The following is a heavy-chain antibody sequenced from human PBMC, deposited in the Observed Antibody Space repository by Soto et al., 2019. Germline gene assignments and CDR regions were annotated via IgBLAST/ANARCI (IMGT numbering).Heavy chain of an antibody. CDR3: VENSGWFNT. Sequence: QLLQSGGGLVQPGGSLTLSCAASGFTFGTTDMSWVRLAPGEGLEWVSTIDGSGGITYYADSVKGRFTISRDNSRNTVYLQMNSLRGDDTALYYCVENSGWFNTWGQGALVTVSS. V-gene: IGHV3-23*01. CDR2: IDGSGGIT. CDR1: GFTFGTTD. D-gene: IGHD3-10*01. J-gene: IGHJ5*02.